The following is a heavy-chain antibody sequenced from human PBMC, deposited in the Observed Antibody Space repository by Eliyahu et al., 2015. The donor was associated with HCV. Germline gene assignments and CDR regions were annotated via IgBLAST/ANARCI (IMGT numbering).Heavy chain of an antibody. D-gene: IGHD6-19*01. CDR2: INPSDGTT. CDR1: GXTFTSYF. Sequence: QVQLVQSGAEVKKPGASVKVSCKASGXTFTSYFMHWVRQAPGQGLEWMGIINPSDGTTTYAQKFRGRVTMTRDTSTSTLYMELSSLRSGDTAIYYCTGVAVTGIYYFDHWGQGSLVTVSS. J-gene: IGHJ4*02. CDR3: TGVAVTGIYYFDH. V-gene: IGHV1-46*03.